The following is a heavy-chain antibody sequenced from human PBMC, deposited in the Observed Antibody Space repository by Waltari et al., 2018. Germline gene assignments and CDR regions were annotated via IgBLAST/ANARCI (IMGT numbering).Heavy chain of an antibody. CDR3: AKVGDSSGAFDY. D-gene: IGHD3-22*01. CDR1: GFTFDDYA. CDR2: ISWNSGSI. V-gene: IGHV3-9*01. J-gene: IGHJ4*02. Sequence: EVQLVESGGGLVQPGRSLRLSCAASGFTFDDYAMTWVRQAPGKGLEWVSGISWNSGSIGYADSVKGRFTISRDNAKNSLYLQMNSLRAEDTALYYCAKVGDSSGAFDYWGQGTLVTVSS.